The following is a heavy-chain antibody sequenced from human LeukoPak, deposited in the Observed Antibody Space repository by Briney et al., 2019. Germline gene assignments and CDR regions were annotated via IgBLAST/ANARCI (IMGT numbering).Heavy chain of an antibody. CDR2: IYYTGNT. CDR3: ARQTGSGLFILP. D-gene: IGHD3/OR15-3a*01. V-gene: IGHV4-39*01. J-gene: IGHJ4*02. Sequence: SETLSLTCTVSGGSISSGSYYWSWIRQPAGKGLEWIGSIYYTGNTYYNASLKSQVSISIDTSKNQFSLKLTSVTAADTAVYYCARQTGSGLFILPGGQGTLVTVSS. CDR1: GGSISSGSYY.